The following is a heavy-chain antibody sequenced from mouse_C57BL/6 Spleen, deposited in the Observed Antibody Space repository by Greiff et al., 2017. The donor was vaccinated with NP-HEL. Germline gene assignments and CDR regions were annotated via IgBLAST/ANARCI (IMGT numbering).Heavy chain of an antibody. CDR1: GFTFTDYY. Sequence: VQLQQSGGGLVQPGGSLSLSCAASGFTFTDYYMSWVRQPPGKALEWLGFIRNKANGYTTEYSASVKGRFTISRDNSQSILYLQMNALRAEDSATYYCARSRDYYAMDYWGQGTSVTVSS. CDR2: IRNKANGYTT. V-gene: IGHV7-3*01. CDR3: ARSRDYYAMDY. D-gene: IGHD1-1*01. J-gene: IGHJ4*01.